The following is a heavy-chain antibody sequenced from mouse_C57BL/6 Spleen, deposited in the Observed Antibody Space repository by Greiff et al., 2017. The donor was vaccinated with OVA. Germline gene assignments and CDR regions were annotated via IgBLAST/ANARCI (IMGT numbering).Heavy chain of an antibody. J-gene: IGHJ4*01. D-gene: IGHD6-1*01. CDR1: GYTFTSYW. V-gene: IGHV1-69*01. Sequence: QVQLQQPGAELVMPGASVKLSCKASGYTFTSYWMHWVKQRPGQGLEWIGEIDPSDSYPNYNQKFKGKSTLTVDKSSSTAYTQLSSLTCEDSAVYYCARGPLAMDYWGQGTSVTVSS. CDR2: IDPSDSYP. CDR3: ARGPLAMDY.